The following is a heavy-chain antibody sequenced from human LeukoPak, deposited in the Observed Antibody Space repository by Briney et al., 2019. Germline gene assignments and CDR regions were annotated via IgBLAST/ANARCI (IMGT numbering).Heavy chain of an antibody. CDR3: AKIGPDGYKRPHFDY. Sequence: PGGSLRLSCAASGFTVSSNYMSWVRQAPGKGLEWVSAISGSGGSTYYADSVKGRFTISRDNSKNTLYLQMNSLRAEDTAVYYCAKIGPDGYKRPHFDYWGQGTLVTVSS. CDR1: GFTVSSNY. CDR2: ISGSGGST. D-gene: IGHD5-24*01. J-gene: IGHJ4*02. V-gene: IGHV3-23*01.